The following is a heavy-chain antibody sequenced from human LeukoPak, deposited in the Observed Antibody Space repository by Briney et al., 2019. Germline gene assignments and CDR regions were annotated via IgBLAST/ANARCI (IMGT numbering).Heavy chain of an antibody. CDR3: ATTHLIAVAGTVEGYNWFDP. Sequence: ASVKVSCKASGYSFTDYYIHWVRQAPAQGLEWMGGFDPEDGETIYAQKFQGRVTMTEDTSTDTAYMELSSLRSEDTAVYYCATTHLIAVAGTVEGYNWFDPWGQGTLVTVSS. V-gene: IGHV1-24*01. CDR1: GYSFTDYY. CDR2: FDPEDGET. D-gene: IGHD6-19*01. J-gene: IGHJ5*02.